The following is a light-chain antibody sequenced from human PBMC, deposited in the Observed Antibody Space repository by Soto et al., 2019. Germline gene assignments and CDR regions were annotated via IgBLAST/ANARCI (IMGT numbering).Light chain of an antibody. V-gene: IGKV3-11*01. CDR2: DAS. J-gene: IGKJ1*01. CDR1: QTVSSY. Sequence: IVLTQSPGTLSLSPGERATLSFRASQTVSSYLLWYQQKPGQAPRLLIHDASNRASGTPARFSGSGSGTDFTLTISSLEPEDFAVYYCQHRFNWPWTFGQGTKVDIK. CDR3: QHRFNWPWT.